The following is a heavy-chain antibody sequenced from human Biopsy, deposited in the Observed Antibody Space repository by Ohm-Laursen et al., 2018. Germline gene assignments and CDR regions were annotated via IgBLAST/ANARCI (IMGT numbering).Heavy chain of an antibody. D-gene: IGHD3-9*01. CDR2: NIPILGTG. V-gene: IGHV1-69*06. J-gene: IGHJ1*01. Sequence: GASVKVSCNVPGGTFSNYGVNWVRQAPGQGLEWLGGNIPILGTGNYAQKFQDRVTVAADTSTSTATMELRSLRSDDTAVYYCATKLTGYFHHWGQGTLVTVSS. CDR1: GGTFSNYG. CDR3: ATKLTGYFHH.